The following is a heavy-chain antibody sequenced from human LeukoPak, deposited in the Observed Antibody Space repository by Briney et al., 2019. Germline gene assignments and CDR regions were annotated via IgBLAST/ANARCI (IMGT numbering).Heavy chain of an antibody. Sequence: GGSLRLSCAASGFTFSNYWMSWVRQAPGKGLEWVANIRQDGSEIYYVDSVEGRFTISRDNAKNSLFLQMNSLRAEDTAVYYCARDKIVGATYFDYWGQGTLVTVSS. V-gene: IGHV3-7*01. CDR2: IRQDGSEI. J-gene: IGHJ4*02. CDR1: GFTFSNYW. D-gene: IGHD1-26*01. CDR3: ARDKIVGATYFDY.